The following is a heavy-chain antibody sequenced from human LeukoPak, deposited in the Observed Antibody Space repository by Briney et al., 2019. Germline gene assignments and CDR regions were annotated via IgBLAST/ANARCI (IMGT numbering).Heavy chain of an antibody. CDR2: ISGSGGST. D-gene: IGHD5-12*01. J-gene: IGHJ5*02. CDR1: GFTFSSYA. V-gene: IGHV3-23*01. Sequence: GGSLRLSCAASGFTFSSYAMSWVRQAPGKGLEWISAISGSGGSTYYADSVKGRFTISRDNSKNTLYLQMNSLRAEDTAVYYCAKDPYEQYWFDPWGQGTLVTVSS. CDR3: AKDPYEQYWFDP.